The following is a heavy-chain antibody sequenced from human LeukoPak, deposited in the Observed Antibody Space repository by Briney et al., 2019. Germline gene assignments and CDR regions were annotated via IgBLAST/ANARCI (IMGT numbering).Heavy chain of an antibody. D-gene: IGHD2-15*01. CDR1: GFTFSSYE. Sequence: TGGSLRLSCAASGFTFSSYEMSWVRQVPGKGLEWVSYIGGSGSAIYYADSVKGRFTISRDNAKNSLYLQMISLRAEDTGVYYCLGYCSGGSCYSGGYWGQGTLVTVSS. V-gene: IGHV3-48*03. J-gene: IGHJ4*02. CDR3: LGYCSGGSCYSGGY. CDR2: IGGSGSAI.